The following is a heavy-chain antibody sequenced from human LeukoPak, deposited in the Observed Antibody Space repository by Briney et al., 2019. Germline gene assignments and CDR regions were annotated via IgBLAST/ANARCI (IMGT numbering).Heavy chain of an antibody. D-gene: IGHD3-22*01. CDR3: ARDDRGIRFDY. CDR2: IYYSGST. Sequence: SETLSLTCTVSGYSISSGYYWSWIRQPPGKGLEWIGYIYYSGSTNYNPSLKSRVTISVDTSKNQFSLKLSSVTAADTAVYYCARDDRGIRFDYWGQGTLVTVSS. CDR1: GYSISSGYY. V-gene: IGHV4-61*01. J-gene: IGHJ4*02.